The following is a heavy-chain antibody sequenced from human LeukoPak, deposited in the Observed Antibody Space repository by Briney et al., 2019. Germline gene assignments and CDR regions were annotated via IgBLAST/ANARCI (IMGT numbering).Heavy chain of an antibody. CDR1: GFTFSTND. J-gene: IGHJ4*02. Sequence: GGSLRLSSAASGFTFSTNDMCWVRPAPGKGLEWVSILSVIGGSTNYADSVNGRFTSSRDNSKNTLYLQRNSLRAEDTAVYYCAKGGLLEYWGQGTLVTVSS. V-gene: IGHV3-23*01. CDR2: LSVIGGST. CDR3: AKGGLLEY.